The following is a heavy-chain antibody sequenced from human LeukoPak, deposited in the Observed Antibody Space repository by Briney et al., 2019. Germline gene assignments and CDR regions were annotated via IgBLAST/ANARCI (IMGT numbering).Heavy chain of an antibody. V-gene: IGHV3-74*01. CDR1: GFTVSSYW. CDR3: ARGASASPSQFDY. Sequence: GGSLGLSCAASGFTVSSYWMHCVRHAPGKGLVWVSRINTDGSSTTYADSVKGRFTISRDNAKNTLYLQMNSLRAEDTAVYYCARGASASPSQFDYWGQGTLVTVSS. J-gene: IGHJ4*02. D-gene: IGHD3-3*01. CDR2: INTDGSST.